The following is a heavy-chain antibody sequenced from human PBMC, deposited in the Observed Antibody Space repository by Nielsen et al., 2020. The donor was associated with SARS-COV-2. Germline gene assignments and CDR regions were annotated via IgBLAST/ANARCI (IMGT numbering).Heavy chain of an antibody. CDR2: IIPIFGTA. V-gene: IGHV1-69*01. J-gene: IGHJ3*02. CDR3: ARDHGGDFWSGYYDAFDI. Sequence: WVRQAPGQGLEWMGGIIPIFGTANYAQKFQGRATITADESTSTAYMELSSLRSEDTAVYYCARDHGGDFWSGYYDAFDIWGQGTMVTVSS. D-gene: IGHD3-3*01.